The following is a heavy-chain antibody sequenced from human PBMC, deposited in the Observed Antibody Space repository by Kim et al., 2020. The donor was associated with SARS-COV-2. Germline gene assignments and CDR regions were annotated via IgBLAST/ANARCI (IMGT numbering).Heavy chain of an antibody. V-gene: IGHV3-53*01. D-gene: IGHD2-2*01. CDR3: ARGVVVVPAATGDAFDI. J-gene: IGHJ3*02. CDR1: GFTVSSNY. Sequence: GGSLRLSCAASGFTVSSNYMSWVRQAPGKGLEWVSVIYSGGSTYYADSVKGRFTISRDNSKNTLYLQMNSLRAEDTAVYYCARGVVVVPAATGDAFDIWGQGTMVTVSS. CDR2: IYSGGST.